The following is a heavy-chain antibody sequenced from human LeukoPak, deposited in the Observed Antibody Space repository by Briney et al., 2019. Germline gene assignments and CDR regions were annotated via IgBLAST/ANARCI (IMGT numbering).Heavy chain of an antibody. CDR3: ARHGYSSASLAWFDP. D-gene: IGHD6-19*01. V-gene: IGHV4-59*01. CDR2: IYYSGSN. J-gene: IGHJ5*02. CDR1: GGSISSYY. Sequence: PSETLSLTCTVAGGSISSYYLSWIRQPPGKGLEWMGNIYYSGSNNYNPSLKRRVTTSADTSKNQISMKLSSVTAADTAVYYCARHGYSSASLAWFDPWGQGTLVTVSS.